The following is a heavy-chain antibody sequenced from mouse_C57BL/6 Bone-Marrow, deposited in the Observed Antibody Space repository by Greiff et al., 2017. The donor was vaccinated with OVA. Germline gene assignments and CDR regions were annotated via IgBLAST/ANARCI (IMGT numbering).Heavy chain of an antibody. V-gene: IGHV14-4*01. Sequence: EVQLQQSGAELVRPGASVKLSCTASGFNIKDDYMHWVKQRPEQGLEWIGWIDPENGDTEYASKFQGKATITADTSSNTAYLQLSSLTSEDTAVYYCRNWGARDYWGQGTSVTVSA. CDR3: RNWGARDY. CDR1: GFNIKDDY. J-gene: IGHJ4*01. D-gene: IGHD4-1*01. CDR2: IDPENGDT.